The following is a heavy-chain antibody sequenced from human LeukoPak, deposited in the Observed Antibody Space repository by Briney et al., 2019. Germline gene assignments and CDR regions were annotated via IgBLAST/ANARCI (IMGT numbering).Heavy chain of an antibody. V-gene: IGHV1-8*03. Sequence: ASVKVSCKASGYTFTSYDINWVRQATGQGLEWMGWMNPNSGNTGYAQKFQGRVTISRNTSISTAYMELSSLRSEDTAVYYCARDNLDYYDSSGYYSAFDYWGQGTLVTVSS. J-gene: IGHJ4*02. CDR3: ARDNLDYYDSSGYYSAFDY. D-gene: IGHD3-22*01. CDR1: GYTFTSYD. CDR2: MNPNSGNT.